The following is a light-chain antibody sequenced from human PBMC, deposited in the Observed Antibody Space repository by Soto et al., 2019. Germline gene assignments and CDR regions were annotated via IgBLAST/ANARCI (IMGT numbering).Light chain of an antibody. CDR2: EVT. CDR3: SSYKFSTTLRV. CDR1: TNDIGSYNY. V-gene: IGLV2-14*01. Sequence: QCALTQPASVYGSPGQSITLSCAGTTNDIGSYNYVSWFQQHPGEAPKLIIFEVTHRPSGISTRFSGSKSGNTASLTISDLQAEDEALYYCSSYKFSTTLRVFGGGTKLTVL. J-gene: IGLJ3*02.